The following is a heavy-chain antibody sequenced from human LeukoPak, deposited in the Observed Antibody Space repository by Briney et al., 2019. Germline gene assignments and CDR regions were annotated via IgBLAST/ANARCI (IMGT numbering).Heavy chain of an antibody. V-gene: IGHV3-23*01. CDR2: ISASGGST. J-gene: IGHJ4*02. CDR3: ARALYSSAWYNY. D-gene: IGHD6-19*01. CDR1: GFTFSTFV. Sequence: GGSLRLSCAASGFTFSTFVMSWVRQAPGKGPEWVSGISASGGSTYYADSVKGRFTISRDNSKNTLYLQMNSLRVEDTAVYYCARALYSSAWYNYWGQGTLVTVSS.